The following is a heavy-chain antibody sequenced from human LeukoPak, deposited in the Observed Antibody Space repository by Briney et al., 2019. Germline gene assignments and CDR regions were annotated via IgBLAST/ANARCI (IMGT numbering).Heavy chain of an antibody. CDR1: GGSFSGYY. Sequence: SETLSLTCAVYGGSFSGYYWSWIRQPPWKGLEWIGEINHSGSTNYNPSLKSRVTISVDTSKSQFYLKLSSVTAADTAVYYCARGVKTGLGEAPAYWGQGTLVTVSS. CDR3: ARGVKTGLGEAPAY. CDR2: INHSGST. J-gene: IGHJ4*02. D-gene: IGHD3-10*01. V-gene: IGHV4-34*01.